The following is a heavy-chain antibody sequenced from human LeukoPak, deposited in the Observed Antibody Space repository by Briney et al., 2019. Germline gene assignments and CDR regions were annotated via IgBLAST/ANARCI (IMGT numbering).Heavy chain of an antibody. CDR3: ARDSPDVVVVAATNWFDP. D-gene: IGHD2-15*01. CDR1: GYTFTGYY. J-gene: IGHJ5*02. Sequence: ASVKVSCKASGYTFTGYYMHWVRQAPGQGLEWMGWINPNSGGTNYAQKFQGRVTMTRDTSISTAYMELSRLRSDDTAVYCCARDSPDVVVVAATNWFDPWGQGTLVTVSS. CDR2: INPNSGGT. V-gene: IGHV1-2*02.